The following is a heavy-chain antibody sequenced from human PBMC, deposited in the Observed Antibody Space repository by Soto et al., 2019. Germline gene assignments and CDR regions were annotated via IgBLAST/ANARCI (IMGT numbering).Heavy chain of an antibody. V-gene: IGHV4-59*08. CDR1: GGSISSYY. CDR3: ARAGYSSSWYVLDY. Sequence: SETLSLTCTVSGGSISSYYWSWIRQPPGKGLEWIGYIYYSGSTNYNPSLKSRVTISVDTSKNQFSLKLSSVTAADTAVYYCARAGYSSSWYVLDYWGQGTLVTVSS. J-gene: IGHJ4*02. CDR2: IYYSGST. D-gene: IGHD6-13*01.